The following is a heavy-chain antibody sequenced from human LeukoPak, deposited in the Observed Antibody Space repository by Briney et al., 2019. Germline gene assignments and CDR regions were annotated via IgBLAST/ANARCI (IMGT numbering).Heavy chain of an antibody. J-gene: IGHJ4*02. CDR2: ISSDGSNK. Sequence: PGGSLSLSCAASGFTFSSYGMHWVRQPPGKGLEWVAVISSDGSNKYYADSVKGRFTISRDNSKNTLYLQMNSLRAEDTAVYYCALGGYYDILTGYYKEDYFDYWGQGTLVTVSS. CDR1: GFTFSSYG. V-gene: IGHV3-30*03. D-gene: IGHD3-9*01. CDR3: ALGGYYDILTGYYKEDYFDY.